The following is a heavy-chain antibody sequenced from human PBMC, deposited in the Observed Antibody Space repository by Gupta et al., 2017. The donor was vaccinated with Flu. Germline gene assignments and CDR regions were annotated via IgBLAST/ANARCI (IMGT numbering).Heavy chain of an antibody. CDR3: ARLRGQYCSSASCYTVETTGFDY. Sequence: VQLLQSGAEVKKPGESLMISCKASGYSFITYWIAWVRQIPGKGLEWMGIIYPGDSDARYSPSFQGQVTISVDKSTSTASLQWSSLKASDSGFYYCARLRGQYCSSASCYTVETTGFDYWGQGTPVTVSS. J-gene: IGHJ4*02. CDR2: IYPGDSDA. D-gene: IGHD2-2*02. V-gene: IGHV5-51*03. CDR1: GYSFITYW.